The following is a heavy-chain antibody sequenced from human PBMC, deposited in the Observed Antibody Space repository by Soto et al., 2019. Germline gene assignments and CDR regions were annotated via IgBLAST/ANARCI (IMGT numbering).Heavy chain of an antibody. CDR3: AKGASTTVFAFNDY. Sequence: EVQLVESGGGLVQPGRSLRLSCAASGFTFDYYARHWVRQGPGKGLEWVSSISWNSGNLGYADSVKGRFTISRDNAKNSLYLQMNSLRGEDTALYYCAKGASTTVFAFNDYWGQGTLVTVSS. CDR2: ISWNSGNL. D-gene: IGHD4-17*01. J-gene: IGHJ4*02. CDR1: GFTFDYYA. V-gene: IGHV3-9*01.